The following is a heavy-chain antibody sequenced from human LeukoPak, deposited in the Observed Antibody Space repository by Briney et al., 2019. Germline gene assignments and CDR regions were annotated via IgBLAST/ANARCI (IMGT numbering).Heavy chain of an antibody. V-gene: IGHV4-34*01. CDR1: GGSFSGYY. CDR3: ARVTGYMIEDYFDY. J-gene: IGHJ4*02. CDR2: INHSGST. D-gene: IGHD3-22*01. Sequence: PSETLSLTCAVYGGSFSGYYWSWIRQPPGKGLEWIGEINHSGSTSYSPSLKSRVTISADTSQNQFSLKLSSVTAADTAVYYCARVTGYMIEDYFDYWGQGTLVTVSS.